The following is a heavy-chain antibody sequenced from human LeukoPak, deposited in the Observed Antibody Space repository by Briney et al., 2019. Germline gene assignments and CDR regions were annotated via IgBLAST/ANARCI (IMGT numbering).Heavy chain of an antibody. V-gene: IGHV3-74*01. CDR1: GFTFSSYW. CDR2: INSDGSST. D-gene: IGHD3-10*01. CDR3: ARGELWFGELGDAFDI. J-gene: IGHJ3*02. Sequence: GGSLRLSCAASGFTFSSYWMHWVRQAPGKGLVWVSRINSDGSSTCYADSVKGRFTISRDNAKNTLYLQMNSLRAEDTAVYYCARGELWFGELGDAFDIWGQGTMVTVSS.